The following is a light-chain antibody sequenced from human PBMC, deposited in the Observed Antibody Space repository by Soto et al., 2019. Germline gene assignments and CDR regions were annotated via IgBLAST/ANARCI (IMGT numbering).Light chain of an antibody. CDR3: QQYGSSGT. J-gene: IGKJ1*01. CDR2: AAS. Sequence: MTQSPSSLSASVGEKIIITCRASRDVGSDVSWYQQKPGQAPKLLIYAASNRATGIPDRFSGSGSGTDFTLTISRLEPEDFAVYYCQQYGSSGTFGQGTKVDIK. V-gene: IGKV1-17*01. CDR1: RDVGSD.